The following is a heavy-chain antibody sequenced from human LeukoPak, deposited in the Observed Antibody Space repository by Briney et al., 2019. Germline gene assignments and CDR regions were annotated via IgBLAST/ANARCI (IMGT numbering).Heavy chain of an antibody. CDR1: GFTFSWDW. D-gene: IGHD3-10*01. V-gene: IGHV3-7*03. CDR2: IKLDGSDQ. J-gene: IGHJ6*04. Sequence: GGSLRLSCAVSGFTFSWDWMSWFRQAPGKGLEWLANIKLDGSDQNYVDSVKGRFTISRDNAKNSLNLQMNSLRGEDTAVYYCARECGSGRCDYGMDVWGKGTTVTVSS. CDR3: ARECGSGRCDYGMDV.